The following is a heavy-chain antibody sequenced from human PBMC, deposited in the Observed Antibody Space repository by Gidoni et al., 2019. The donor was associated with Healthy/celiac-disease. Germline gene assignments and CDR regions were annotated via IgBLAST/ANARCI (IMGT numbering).Heavy chain of an antibody. CDR2: INHSGST. CDR1: GGSFSGYY. Sequence: QVQLQQWGAGLLKPSETLSLTCAVYGGSFSGYYWSWIRQPPGKGLEWIGEINHSGSTNYNPSLNSRVTISVDTSKNQFSLKLSSVTAADTAVYYCARGNVESYDYVWGSYRSEAFDIWGQGTMVTVSS. D-gene: IGHD3-16*02. J-gene: IGHJ3*02. CDR3: ARGNVESYDYVWGSYRSEAFDI. V-gene: IGHV4-34*01.